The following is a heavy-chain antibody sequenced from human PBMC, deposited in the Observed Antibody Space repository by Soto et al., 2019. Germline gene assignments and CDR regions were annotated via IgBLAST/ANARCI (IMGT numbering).Heavy chain of an antibody. CDR3: EHSDGGYEIIYFDF. J-gene: IGHJ4*02. Sequence: SGPTLVNPTQTLTLTCTFSGFSFTTAGVAVGWIRQTPGGALEWLTLIYYNDDRRFSPSLKTRLTITGDTSKNQVVLSLTNVDPGDTATYFCEHSDGGYEIIYFDFWGQGIQVTV. D-gene: IGHD5-12*01. CDR1: GFSFTTAGVA. CDR2: IYYNDDR. V-gene: IGHV2-5*01.